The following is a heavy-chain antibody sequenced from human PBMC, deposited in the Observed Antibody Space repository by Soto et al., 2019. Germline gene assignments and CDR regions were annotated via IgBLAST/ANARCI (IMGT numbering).Heavy chain of an antibody. CDR1: GFTFSTSW. CDR2: INGDGGTI. Sequence: EVQLVEAGGGLVQPGGSLRLSCAASGFTFSTSWIHWVRQAPGKGLVWVSSINGDGGTINYADSVKGRFTISRDNAKNTVYLQMNSLSADDTAVYYCTRGGNYYFDYWGQGTLVTVSS. CDR3: TRGGNYYFDY. V-gene: IGHV3-74*01. J-gene: IGHJ4*02. D-gene: IGHD1-7*01.